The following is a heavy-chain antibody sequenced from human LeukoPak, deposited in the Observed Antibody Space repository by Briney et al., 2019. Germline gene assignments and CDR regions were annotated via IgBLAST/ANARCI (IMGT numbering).Heavy chain of an antibody. CDR1: GGSISSGSYY. V-gene: IGHV4-61*02. Sequence: SETLSLTCTVSGGSISSGSYYWRWIRQPAGKGLEWIGRIYTSGSTNYNPSLEGRVTISVDTSKNQLSLKLRSVTAADTAVYYCAREYRYYYDRSGSYYFDYWGQGTLVTVSS. D-gene: IGHD3-22*01. CDR2: IYTSGST. CDR3: AREYRYYYDRSGSYYFDY. J-gene: IGHJ4*02.